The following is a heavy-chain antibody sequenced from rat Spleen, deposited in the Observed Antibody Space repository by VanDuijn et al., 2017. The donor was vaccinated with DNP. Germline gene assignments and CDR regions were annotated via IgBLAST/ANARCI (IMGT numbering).Heavy chain of an antibody. V-gene: IGHV5-25*01. Sequence: EVQLVESGGDLVQPGRSLKLSCAASGFTFSNYDMAWVRQAPTEGLEWVTSITTSGDNTYYRDSVKGRFTVSRDNAKSTLYLEMDSLRSEDTATYFCASTSIVVGFDYWGQGTSVTVSS. CDR3: ASTSIVVGFDY. CDR2: ITTSGDNT. CDR1: GFTFSNYD. J-gene: IGHJ4*01. D-gene: IGHD1-1*01.